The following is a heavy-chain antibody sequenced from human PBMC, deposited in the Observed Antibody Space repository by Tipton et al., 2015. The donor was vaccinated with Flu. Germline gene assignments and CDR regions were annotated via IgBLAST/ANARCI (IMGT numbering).Heavy chain of an antibody. CDR2: IYISGSA. CDR3: AGASGSGTYVIFDY. J-gene: IGHJ4*02. CDR1: GGSMSSYY. D-gene: IGHD3-10*01. V-gene: IGHV4-4*07. Sequence: LRLSCTVSGGSMSSYYWSWIRQPAGKGLEWIGRIYISGSAIHNPSLKSRVTMSVDTSKNQFTLKLSSVTAADTAVYYCAGASGSGTYVIFDYWGQGTLVTVSS.